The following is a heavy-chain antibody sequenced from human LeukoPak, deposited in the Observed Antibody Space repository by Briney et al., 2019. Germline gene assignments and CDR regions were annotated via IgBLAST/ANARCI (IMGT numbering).Heavy chain of an antibody. CDR1: GYTFTSYD. D-gene: IGHD6-13*01. CDR3: ARGERYRSSWSFNWFDP. CDR2: MNPNSGNT. Sequence: ASVKVSCKASGYTFTSYDINWVRQATGQGLEWMGWMNPNSGNTGYAQKFQGRVTITRNTSISTAYMELSSLRSEDTAVYYCARGERYRSSWSFNWFDPWGQGTLVTVSS. J-gene: IGHJ5*02. V-gene: IGHV1-8*03.